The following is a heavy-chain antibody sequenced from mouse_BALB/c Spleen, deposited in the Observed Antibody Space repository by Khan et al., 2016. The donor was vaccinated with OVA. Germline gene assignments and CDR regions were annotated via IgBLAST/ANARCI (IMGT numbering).Heavy chain of an antibody. J-gene: IGHJ3*01. D-gene: IGHD1-1*01. CDR1: GYTFTSYV. Sequence: VHLPPSGPEVVKPGASVKMSCKASGYTFTSYVMHWVKQKPGLGLEWIGYIYPFNDDTKYNEKFKGKATLTSDRSSSTAYMELSSLTSEDSAVYYCSPSGTYYVSFAYWGQGTLVTVSA. V-gene: IGHV1S136*01. CDR3: SPSGTYYVSFAY. CDR2: IYPFNDDT.